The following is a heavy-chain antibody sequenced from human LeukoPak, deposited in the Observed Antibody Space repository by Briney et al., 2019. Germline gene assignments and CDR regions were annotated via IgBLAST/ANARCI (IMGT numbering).Heavy chain of an antibody. V-gene: IGHV4-61*01. CDR2: IYYSGST. D-gene: IGHD4-17*01. Sequence: SETLSLTCTVSGGSISSSSYYWSWIRQPPGKGLEWIAYIYYSGSTNYNPSLKSRVTISVDTSKNQFSLKLSSVTAADTAVYYCARSFYGDFRSFDYWGQGTLVTVSS. CDR1: GGSISSSSYY. J-gene: IGHJ4*02. CDR3: ARSFYGDFRSFDY.